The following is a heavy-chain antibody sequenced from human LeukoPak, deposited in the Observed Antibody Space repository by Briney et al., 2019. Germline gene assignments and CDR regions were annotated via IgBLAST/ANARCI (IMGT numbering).Heavy chain of an antibody. CDR3: ARVLRRYSSAWRGVDY. CDR1: GYTFTSYG. D-gene: IGHD6-19*01. V-gene: IGHV1-18*01. J-gene: IGHJ4*02. CDR2: ISAYNGNT. Sequence: ASVKVSCKASGYTFTSYGISWVRQAPGQGLEWMDWISAYNGNTNYAQKPQGRVTMNTDTSTSTAYIELRSLRSDDTAVYYCARVLRRYSSAWRGVDYWGQGTLVTVSS.